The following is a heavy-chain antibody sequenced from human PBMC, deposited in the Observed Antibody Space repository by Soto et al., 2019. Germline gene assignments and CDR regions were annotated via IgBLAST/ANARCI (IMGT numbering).Heavy chain of an antibody. CDR1: GASVSGQY. J-gene: IGHJ6*02. CDR3: ARGGISMAWNYYYYGMDV. D-gene: IGHD2-8*01. CDR2: IIPTGST. Sequence: QVQLHQRGAGLLKPSETLSLTCAVSGASVSGQYWSWIRQPPGKGLGWFGEIIPTGSTTYNPSLKSRLSFSLDTSKNHFSLNLTSVSVADTAVYYCARGGISMAWNYYYYGMDVWGQGTTVTVSS. V-gene: IGHV4-34*01.